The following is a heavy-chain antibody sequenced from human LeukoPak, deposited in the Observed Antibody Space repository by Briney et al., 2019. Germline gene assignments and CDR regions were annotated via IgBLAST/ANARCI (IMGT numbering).Heavy chain of an antibody. V-gene: IGHV3-74*03. Sequence: PGGSLRLSCAISGLTHHDYAMTWVRQAPGKGLEWVSGINRDGSTTTYADSVKGRFTVSRDNAKNTLYLQMNSLRAEDTAVYYCARGNYYGMDVWGQGTTVTVSS. D-gene: IGHD2/OR15-2a*01. CDR1: GLTHHDYA. CDR3: ARGNYYGMDV. J-gene: IGHJ6*02. CDR2: INRDGSTT.